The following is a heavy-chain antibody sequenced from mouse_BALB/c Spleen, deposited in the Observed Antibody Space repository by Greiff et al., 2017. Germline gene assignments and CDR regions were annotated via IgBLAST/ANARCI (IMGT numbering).Heavy chain of an antibody. CDR3: ARSGDCYGSSSFDY. J-gene: IGHJ2*01. CDR2: IDPANGNT. V-gene: IGHV14-3*02. D-gene: IGHD1-1*01. Sequence: EVQLQQSGAELVKPGASVKLSCTASGFNIKDTYMHWVKQRPEQGLEWIGRIDPANGNTKYDPKFQGKATITADTSSNTAYLQLSSLTSEDTAVYCCARSGDCYGSSSFDYWGQGTTLTVSS. CDR1: GFNIKDTY.